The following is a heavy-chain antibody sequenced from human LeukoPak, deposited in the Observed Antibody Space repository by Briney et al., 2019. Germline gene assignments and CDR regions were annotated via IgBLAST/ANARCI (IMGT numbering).Heavy chain of an antibody. CDR1: GFTFNSYW. Sequence: DGSLRLSCAASGFTFNSYWMSWVRQAPGKGLEWVANIRSDGNERYYVDSVNGRLTISRDNPKNSLYLQMNSLRAEDTALYYCGRGAFLRSRSWVDFWGQGTL. J-gene: IGHJ4*02. V-gene: IGHV3-7*05. D-gene: IGHD6-13*01. CDR2: IRSDGNER. CDR3: GRGAFLRSRSWVDF.